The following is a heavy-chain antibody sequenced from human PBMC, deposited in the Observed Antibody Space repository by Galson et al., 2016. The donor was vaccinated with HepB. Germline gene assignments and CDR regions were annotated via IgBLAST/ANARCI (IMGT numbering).Heavy chain of an antibody. V-gene: IGHV3-23*01. CDR1: GFTFNTYA. J-gene: IGHJ4*02. CDR3: VKLPKY. CDR2: ISGSGGTT. Sequence: SLRLSCAASGFTFNTYAMNWIRQAPRKGLEWVSGISGSGGTTYYADSVRGRFTISRDNSKNTLYLHMNILRAEDTAIYYCVKLPKYWGQGTLVTVSS.